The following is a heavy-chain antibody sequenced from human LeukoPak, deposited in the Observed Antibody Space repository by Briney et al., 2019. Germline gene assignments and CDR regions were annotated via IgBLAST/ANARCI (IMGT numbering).Heavy chain of an antibody. J-gene: IGHJ6*04. V-gene: IGHV4-4*07. CDR1: GGSISSYY. Sequence: PSETLSLTCTVSGGSISSYYWSWIRQPAGKGLEWIGRIYTSGSTNYNPSLKSRVTMSVDTSKNQFSLKLSSVTAADTAVYYCARGSDFWSGYPVMAMDVWGKGTTVTVSS. D-gene: IGHD3-3*01. CDR3: ARGSDFWSGYPVMAMDV. CDR2: IYTSGST.